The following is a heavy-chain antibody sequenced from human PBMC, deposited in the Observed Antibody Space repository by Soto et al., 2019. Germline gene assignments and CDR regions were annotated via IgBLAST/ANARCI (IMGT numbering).Heavy chain of an antibody. CDR1: GGSVSSGDFY. CDR2: IYYNGST. Sequence: SETLSLTCTVSGGSVSSGDFYWSWIRQPPGKGLEWIGYIYYNGSTNYNPSLKSRVTISSDTSKNQFSLRLFSVTAADTAVYYCARDRPRTIYKSDYYNYGMDVWGQGTTVTVSS. J-gene: IGHJ6*02. D-gene: IGHD3-10*01. CDR3: ARDRPRTIYKSDYYNYGMDV. V-gene: IGHV4-61*08.